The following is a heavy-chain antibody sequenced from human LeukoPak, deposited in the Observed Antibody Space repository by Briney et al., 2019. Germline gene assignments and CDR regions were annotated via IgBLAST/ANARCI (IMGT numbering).Heavy chain of an antibody. CDR1: GGSFSGYY. CDR2: INHSGST. V-gene: IGHV4-34*01. Sequence: SSETLSLTCAVYGGSFSGYYWSWIRQPPGKGLEWIGEINHSGSTNYNPSLKSRVTISVDTSKNQFSLKLSSVTAADTAVYYCASSSLVVPAAAKYYYYGMDVWGQGTTVTVSS. D-gene: IGHD2-2*01. CDR3: ASSSLVVPAAAKYYYYGMDV. J-gene: IGHJ6*02.